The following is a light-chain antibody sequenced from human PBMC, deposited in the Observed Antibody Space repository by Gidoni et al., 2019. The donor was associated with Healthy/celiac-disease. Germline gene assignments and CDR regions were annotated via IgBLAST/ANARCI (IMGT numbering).Light chain of an antibody. V-gene: IGKV3-20*01. Sequence: TLAPGTLSLSPGERATLSCRASQSVSSSYLAWYQQTPGQAPRLLIYGASRRATGIPDRFSGSGSGTDFPLTISRLEPEDFAVYYCQQYGSSPTFGPGTKVDIK. J-gene: IGKJ3*01. CDR2: GAS. CDR1: QSVSSSY. CDR3: QQYGSSPT.